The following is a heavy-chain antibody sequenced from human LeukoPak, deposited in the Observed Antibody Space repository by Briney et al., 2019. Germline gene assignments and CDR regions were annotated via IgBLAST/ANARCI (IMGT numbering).Heavy chain of an antibody. CDR3: ARHSYYDFWSGYSNPWFDP. Sequence: SETLSLTCTVSGSSISSYYWSWIRQPPGKGLEWIGYIYYSGSTNYNPSLKSRVTISVDTSKNQFSLKLSSVTAADTAVYYCARHSYYDFWSGYSNPWFDPWGQGTLVTVSS. CDR1: GSSISSYY. V-gene: IGHV4-59*08. D-gene: IGHD3-3*01. J-gene: IGHJ5*02. CDR2: IYYSGST.